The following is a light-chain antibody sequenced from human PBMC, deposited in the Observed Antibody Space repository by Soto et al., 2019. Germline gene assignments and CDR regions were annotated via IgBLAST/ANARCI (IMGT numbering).Light chain of an antibody. CDR3: QQRSKWPTIT. CDR1: RSVSSSY. V-gene: IGKV3D-20*02. Sequence: EIVLTQSPAILSVSPGERATLSCRAGRSVSSSYLAWYQQKPGQAHRLIIYGASSRATGIPDRFSGSGSGTDFTLTISRLEPEDFAVYYCQQRSKWPTITFGQGTRLEIK. J-gene: IGKJ5*01. CDR2: GAS.